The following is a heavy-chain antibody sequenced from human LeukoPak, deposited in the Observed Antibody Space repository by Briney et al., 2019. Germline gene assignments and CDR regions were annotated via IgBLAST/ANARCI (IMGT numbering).Heavy chain of an antibody. D-gene: IGHD5-24*01. CDR2: IYSSGST. Sequence: ETSETLSLTCTVSGGSISNYYWSWIRQPAGKGLEWIGRIYSSGSTNYNPSLKSRVTISVDTSKNQFSLRLNSVTAADTAVYYCARGRDGYNFLNRGEYYYFDYWGQGTLVTVSS. V-gene: IGHV4-4*07. CDR3: ARGRDGYNFLNRGEYYYFDY. CDR1: GGSISNYY. J-gene: IGHJ4*02.